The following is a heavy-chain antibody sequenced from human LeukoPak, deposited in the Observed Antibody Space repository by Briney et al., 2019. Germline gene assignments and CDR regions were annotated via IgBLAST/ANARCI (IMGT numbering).Heavy chain of an antibody. CDR3: AREPGYSSGY. CDR2: ISSSSSTI. J-gene: IGHJ4*02. CDR1: GFTFSSYS. Sequence: PGGSLRLSCAASGFTFSSYSMNWVRQAPGKGLEWVSYISSSSSTIYYADSMKGRFTISRDNAKNSLCLQMNSLRDEDTAVYYCAREPGYSSGYWGQGTLVTVSS. D-gene: IGHD5-18*01. V-gene: IGHV3-48*02.